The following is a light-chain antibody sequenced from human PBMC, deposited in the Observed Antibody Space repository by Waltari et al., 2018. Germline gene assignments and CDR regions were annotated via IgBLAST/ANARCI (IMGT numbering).Light chain of an antibody. Sequence: EIVLPQSPGTLSLSPGERAPLSCRASQTVRTTYLAWYQQKPGQAPTLLIYGASSRATGIPDRFSGSGSGTDFSLTISSLEPEDFAVYYCQQYDISPLTFGGGTKVEIK. CDR3: QQYDISPLT. J-gene: IGKJ4*01. CDR1: QTVRTTY. CDR2: GAS. V-gene: IGKV3-20*01.